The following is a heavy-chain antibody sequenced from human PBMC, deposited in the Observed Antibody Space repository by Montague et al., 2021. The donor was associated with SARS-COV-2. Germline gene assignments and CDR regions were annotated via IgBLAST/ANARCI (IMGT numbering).Heavy chain of an antibody. J-gene: IGHJ3*02. V-gene: IGHV3-30-3*01. CDR1: GFTFSSYA. Sequence: SRRFSCAASGFTFSSYAMHWVRQAPGKGLEWVAVISYDGSNKYYSDSVKGRFTISRDNSKNTLYLQMNSLRAEDTAVYYCARAAQKQYVLLWFGELLHDAFDIWGQGTMVTVSS. D-gene: IGHD3-10*01. CDR2: ISYDGSNK. CDR3: ARAAQKQYVLLWFGELLHDAFDI.